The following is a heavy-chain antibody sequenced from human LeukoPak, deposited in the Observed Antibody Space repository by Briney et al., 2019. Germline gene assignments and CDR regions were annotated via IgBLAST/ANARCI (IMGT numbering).Heavy chain of an antibody. CDR1: GFTVSSYN. J-gene: IGHJ3*02. CDR3: ARDYYVDSAYDGDAFDI. D-gene: IGHD3-10*02. CDR2: ICSGGSYI. V-gene: IGHV3-21*04. Sequence: PGGSLGLSCAASGFTVSSYNMSWVRQAPGKGLEWVSFICSGGSYIYYADSVKGRCTISRDKAKNSLYLYMSSLRAEDTAVYFCARDYYVDSAYDGDAFDIWGQGTMVTVSS.